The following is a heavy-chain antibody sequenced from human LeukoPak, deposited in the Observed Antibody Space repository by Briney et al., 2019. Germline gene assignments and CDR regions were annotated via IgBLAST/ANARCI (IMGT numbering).Heavy chain of an antibody. V-gene: IGHV1-46*01. D-gene: IGHD6-13*01. CDR3: AREGSSSWYVSTHGWFDP. J-gene: IGHJ5*02. Sequence: ASVKVSCKASGYTFTIYYMHWVRQAPGQGLEWMGIINPSGGSTSYAQKFQGRVTMTRDTSTSTVYMELSSLRSEDTAVYYCAREGSSSWYVSTHGWFDPWGQGTLVTVSS. CDR2: INPSGGST. CDR1: GYTFTIYY.